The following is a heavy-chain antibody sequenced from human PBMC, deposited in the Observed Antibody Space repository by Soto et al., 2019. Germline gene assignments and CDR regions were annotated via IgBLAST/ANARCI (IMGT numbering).Heavy chain of an antibody. CDR1: GGGNLRDYR. CDR2: IIPKLGSA. J-gene: IGHJ4*02. V-gene: IGHV1-69*01. Sequence: QVQLVQSGAEVKKPGSSVQVSCKASGGGNLRDYRTTWVRQAPGQGLEWVGGIIPKLGSANYAQNFQGRVTITADESTSTVYMELQSLSSEDTAVYYCASGGGGYNFGAVYWGQGTPVTVSS. D-gene: IGHD5-12*01. CDR3: ASGGGGYNFGAVY.